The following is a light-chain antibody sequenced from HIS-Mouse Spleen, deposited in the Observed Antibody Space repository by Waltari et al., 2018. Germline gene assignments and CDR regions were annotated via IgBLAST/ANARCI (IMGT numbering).Light chain of an antibody. CDR3: QQYGSSRGFT. CDR1: QSARSSY. V-gene: IGKV3-20*01. Sequence: EIVLTQSPGTLSLSPGERATLSCRASQSARSSYLAWYQQKPGQAPRLLIYGASSRATGIPDRFSGSGSGTDFTLTISRLEPEDFAVYYCQQYGSSRGFTFGPGTKVDIK. J-gene: IGKJ3*01. CDR2: GAS.